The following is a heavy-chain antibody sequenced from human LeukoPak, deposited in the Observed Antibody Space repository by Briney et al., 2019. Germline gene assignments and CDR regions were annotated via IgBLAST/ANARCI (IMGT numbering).Heavy chain of an antibody. J-gene: IGHJ4*02. D-gene: IGHD3-22*01. V-gene: IGHV1-3*01. CDR2: INAGSGNT. CDR3: ARDRDYYDSSGYSFTPPDY. Sequence: GASVKVSCKASGYTFTSYAMHWVRQAPGQRLEWMGWINAGSGNTKYSQKFQGRVTITRDTSASTAYMELSSLRSEDTAVYYCARDRDYYDSSGYSFTPPDYWGQGTLVTVSS. CDR1: GYTFTSYA.